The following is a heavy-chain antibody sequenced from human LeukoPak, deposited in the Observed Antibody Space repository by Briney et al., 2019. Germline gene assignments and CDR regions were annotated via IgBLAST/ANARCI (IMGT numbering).Heavy chain of an antibody. Sequence: SQTLSLTCTVSGGSVSSGSYYCSWIRQPAGKGLEWIGRIYTSGSTNYNPSLKSRVTISVDTSKNQFSLKLSSVTAADTAVYYCARLNYYDSSGYSKYYFDFWGQGTLVTVSS. J-gene: IGHJ4*02. CDR1: GGSVSSGSYY. D-gene: IGHD3-22*01. V-gene: IGHV4-61*02. CDR3: ARLNYYDSSGYSKYYFDF. CDR2: IYTSGST.